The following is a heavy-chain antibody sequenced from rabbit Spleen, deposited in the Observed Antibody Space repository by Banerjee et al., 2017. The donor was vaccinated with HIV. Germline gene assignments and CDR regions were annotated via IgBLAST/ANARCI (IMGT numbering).Heavy chain of an antibody. CDR2: IDPVFGST. J-gene: IGHJ4*01. CDR3: AREDVGGSVSL. D-gene: IGHD1-1*01. V-gene: IGHV1S39*01. Sequence: QEQLVESGGGLVQPEGSLKLSCKASGFDFSSYGVSWVRQAPGKGLEWIGYIDPVFGSTVYASWVNGRFTISKASSTKVTLQMTSLTAADTATYFCAREDVGGSVSLWGQGTLVTVS. CDR1: GFDFSSYG.